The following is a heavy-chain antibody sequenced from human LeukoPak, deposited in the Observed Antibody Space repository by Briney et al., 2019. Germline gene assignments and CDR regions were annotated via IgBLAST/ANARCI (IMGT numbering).Heavy chain of an antibody. Sequence: SETLSLTCAVSGGFISSSHWWSWVRQPPGKGLEWNGEINHIGSTNYNPSLKSRVAISVDTSKNQFSLKLSSVTAADTAVYYCARLGGGSSWSGDYFDYWGQGTLVTVSS. D-gene: IGHD6-13*01. CDR3: ARLGGGSSWSGDYFDY. V-gene: IGHV4-4*02. J-gene: IGHJ4*02. CDR2: INHIGST. CDR1: GGFISSSHW.